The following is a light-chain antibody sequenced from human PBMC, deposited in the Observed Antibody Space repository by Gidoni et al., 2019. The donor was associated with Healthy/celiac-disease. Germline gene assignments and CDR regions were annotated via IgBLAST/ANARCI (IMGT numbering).Light chain of an antibody. V-gene: IGLV1-44*01. CDR1: RSNIGSNT. CDR2: SNN. Sequence: QSVLTQPPSASGTPGQRVTISCSGSRSNIGSNTVHWYQQLPGTAPKLLIYSNNQRPSGVPDRFSGSKSGTSASLAISGLQSEDEADYYCAAWDDSLKGVVFGGGTKLTVL. J-gene: IGLJ2*01. CDR3: AAWDDSLKGVV.